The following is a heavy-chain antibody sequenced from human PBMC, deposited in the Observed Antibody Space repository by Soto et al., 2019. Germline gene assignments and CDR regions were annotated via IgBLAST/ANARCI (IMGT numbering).Heavy chain of an antibody. CDR1: GGSFSGSY. J-gene: IGHJ4*02. CDR3: ARGGIGGCPIDLCYRATLFGS. V-gene: IGHV4-34*01. D-gene: IGHD2-21*01. Sequence: QVQLQQWGAGLLKPSETLSLTCGVSGGSFSGSYWSWIRQSPGKGLGWIGEVGLSGKTNYAPSLWSRFTISLDTTNNQFSLRLTSVAAADTAVYYCARGGIGGCPIDLCYRATLFGSWGQGTLVTVSS. CDR2: VGLSGKT.